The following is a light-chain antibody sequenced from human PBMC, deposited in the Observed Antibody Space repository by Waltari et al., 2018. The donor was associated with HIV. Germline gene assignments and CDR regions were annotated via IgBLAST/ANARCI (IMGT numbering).Light chain of an antibody. CDR1: SPNIGNNF. CDR2: ENT. CDR3: GTWDGSLNVWV. V-gene: IGLV1-51*01. Sequence: QSVLTQPPSVSAASGQKVPISCSGSSPNIGNNFVSWYQQPPGIDPKLRIYENTTRPSGNPDRFSGSKSGTSATLAITGLQTGDEADYYCGTWDGSLNVWVFGGGTKVTV. J-gene: IGLJ3*02.